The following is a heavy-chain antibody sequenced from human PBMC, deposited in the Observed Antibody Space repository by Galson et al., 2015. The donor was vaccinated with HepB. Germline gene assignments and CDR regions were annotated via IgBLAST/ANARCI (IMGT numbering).Heavy chain of an antibody. Sequence: SLRLSCAASGFTFSNYYMAWIRQAPGKGLEWVSYITSSGDYTNYADSVKGRFTISRDNSKNSLYLQIQSLSGEDTALYFCARDGRPRGGSTCDLNLDSWRQGTLVA. V-gene: IGHV3-11*06. CDR3: ARDGRPRGGSTCDLNLDS. CDR1: GFTFSNYY. D-gene: IGHD2-15*01. CDR2: ITSSGDYT. J-gene: IGHJ4*02.